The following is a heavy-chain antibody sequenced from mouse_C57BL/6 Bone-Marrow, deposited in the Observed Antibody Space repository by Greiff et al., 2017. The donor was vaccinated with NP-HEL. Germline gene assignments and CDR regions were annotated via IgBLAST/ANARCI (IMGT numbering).Heavy chain of an antibody. CDR3: ARHEDYYDYDKGGAWFAY. CDR2: FYPGSGSI. D-gene: IGHD2-4*01. CDR1: GYTFTEYT. V-gene: IGHV1-62-2*01. J-gene: IGHJ3*01. Sequence: VQLQQSGAELVKPGASVKLSCKASGYTFTEYTIHWVKQRSGQGLEWIGWFYPGSGSIKYNEKFKDKATLTADKSSSTVYMELSRLTSEDSAVYFCARHEDYYDYDKGGAWFAYRGQGTLVTVSA.